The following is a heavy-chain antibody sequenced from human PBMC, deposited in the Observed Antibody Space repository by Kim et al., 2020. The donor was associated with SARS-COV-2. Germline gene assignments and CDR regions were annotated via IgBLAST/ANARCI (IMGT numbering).Heavy chain of an antibody. D-gene: IGHD6-19*01. J-gene: IGHJ4*02. CDR2: IWYDGSNK. CDR1: GFTFSSYG. V-gene: IGHV3-33*01. Sequence: GGSLRLSCAASGFTFSSYGMHWVRQAPGKGLEWVAVIWYDGSNKYYADSVKGRFTISRDNSKNTLYLQMNSLRAEDTAVYYCARDLAVACTGEGYWGQGTLVTVSS. CDR3: ARDLAVACTGEGY.